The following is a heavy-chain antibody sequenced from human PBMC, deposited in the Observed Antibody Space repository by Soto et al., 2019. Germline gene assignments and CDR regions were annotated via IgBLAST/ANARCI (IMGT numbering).Heavy chain of an antibody. D-gene: IGHD3-16*02. CDR3: AHRGKYLGELSIFDY. J-gene: IGHJ4*02. CDR2: IYWDDDK. Sequence: GSGPTLVNPPQTLTLTCTFSVFSLSSATVGVGWIRQPPGKALEWLALIYWDDDKRYRPSLGSRLTITKDTSRNQVVLTMTNVDPADTATYYCAHRGKYLGELSIFDYWGQGALVTVSS. CDR1: VFSLSSATVG. V-gene: IGHV2-5*02.